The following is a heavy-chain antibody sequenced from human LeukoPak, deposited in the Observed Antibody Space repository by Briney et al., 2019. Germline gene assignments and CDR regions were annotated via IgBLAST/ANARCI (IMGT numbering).Heavy chain of an antibody. V-gene: IGHV3-33*06. CDR2: IWYDGSNK. CDR1: GFTFSTYA. J-gene: IGHJ4*02. D-gene: IGHD3-16*01. CDR3: AKVGDMITFGGVSVYFDY. Sequence: PGRSLRLSCAASGFTFSTYAIHWVRQAPGKGLEWVAVIWYDGSNKYYADSVKGRFTISRDNSKNTLYLQMNSLRAEDTAIYYCAKVGDMITFGGVSVYFDYWGQGTLVTVSS.